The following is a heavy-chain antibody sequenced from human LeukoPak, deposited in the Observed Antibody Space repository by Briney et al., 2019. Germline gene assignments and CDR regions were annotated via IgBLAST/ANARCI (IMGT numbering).Heavy chain of an antibody. CDR2: INWNGGST. Sequence: GGSLRLSCAASRFTIDDYGMSWVRQAPGKGLEWVSGINWNGGSTGYADSVKGRFTISRDNTKNSLYLQMNSLRAEDTALYYCAKSYGGNSVGAFDIWGQGTMVTVSS. D-gene: IGHD4-23*01. CDR1: RFTIDDYG. CDR3: AKSYGGNSVGAFDI. V-gene: IGHV3-20*04. J-gene: IGHJ3*02.